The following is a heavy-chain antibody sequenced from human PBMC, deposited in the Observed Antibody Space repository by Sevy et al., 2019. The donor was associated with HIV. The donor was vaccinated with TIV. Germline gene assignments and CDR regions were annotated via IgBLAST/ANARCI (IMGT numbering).Heavy chain of an antibody. CDR1: GGSFSGYY. CDR3: ARGVSDFWSGPGL. V-gene: IGHV4-34*01. CDR2: INGSGGT. Sequence: SETLSLTCAVSGGSFSGYYWSWIRQPPGKGLEWIGEINGSGGTNYNPSLTSRVTISVDTSKNQFSLKLSSVTAADTAMYYCARGVSDFWSGPGLWGQGTLVTVSS. J-gene: IGHJ4*02. D-gene: IGHD3-3*01.